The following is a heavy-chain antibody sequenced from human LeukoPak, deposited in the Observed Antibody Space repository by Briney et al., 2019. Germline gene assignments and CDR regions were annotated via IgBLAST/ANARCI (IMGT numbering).Heavy chain of an antibody. V-gene: IGHV3-7*01. CDR3: ARATLGYCSSTSCYTGYFDY. CDR1: GFTFSSYW. J-gene: IGHJ4*02. Sequence: GGSLRPSCAASGFTFSSYWISWVRQAPGKGLEWVANIKQDGSEKYYVDSVKGRFTISRDNAKNSLYLQMNSLRAEDTAVYYCARATLGYCSSTSCYTGYFDYWGQGTLVTVSS. D-gene: IGHD2-2*02. CDR2: IKQDGSEK.